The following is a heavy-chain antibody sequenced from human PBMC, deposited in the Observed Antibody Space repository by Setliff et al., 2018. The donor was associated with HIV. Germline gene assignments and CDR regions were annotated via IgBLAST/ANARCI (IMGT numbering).Heavy chain of an antibody. V-gene: IGHV1-46*01. Sequence: ASVKVSCKASGYTFTSYYMHWVRQAPGQGLEWMGIINPSGGSTSYAQKFQGRVTMTRDTSTSTVYMELSSLRSEDTAVYYCARDGGSGTTVTFTLDYWGRGTLVTVSS. J-gene: IGHJ4*02. D-gene: IGHD4-17*01. CDR3: ARDGGSGTTVTFTLDY. CDR1: GYTFTSYY. CDR2: INPSGGST.